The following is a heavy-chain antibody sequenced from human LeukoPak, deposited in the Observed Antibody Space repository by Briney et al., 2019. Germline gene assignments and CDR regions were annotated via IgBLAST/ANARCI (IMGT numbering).Heavy chain of an antibody. J-gene: IGHJ4*02. D-gene: IGHD3-10*01. CDR2: INHSGST. V-gene: IGHV4-39*07. Sequence: SGTLSLTCSVSGGYITNTNYYWSWIRQPPGKGLEWIGEINHSGSTNYNPSLKSRVTISVDTSKNQFSLKLSSVTAADTAVYYCARAGYYYGSGSYNIPKTLDYWGQGTLVTVSS. CDR1: GGYITNTNYY. CDR3: ARAGYYYGSGSYNIPKTLDY.